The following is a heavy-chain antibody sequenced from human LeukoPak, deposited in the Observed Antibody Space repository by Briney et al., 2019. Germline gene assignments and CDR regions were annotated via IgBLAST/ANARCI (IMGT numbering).Heavy chain of an antibody. CDR1: GGSISSYY. CDR2: IYYSGST. J-gene: IGHJ4*02. Sequence: PSETLSLTCTVSGGSISSYYWSWIRQPPGKGLEWIGYIYYSGSTNYNPSLKSRVTISVDTSKNQFSLKLSSVTAADTAVYYCARGGDRRATWYFDHWGQGTLVTVSS. D-gene: IGHD1-26*01. V-gene: IGHV4-59*01. CDR3: ARGGDRRATWYFDH.